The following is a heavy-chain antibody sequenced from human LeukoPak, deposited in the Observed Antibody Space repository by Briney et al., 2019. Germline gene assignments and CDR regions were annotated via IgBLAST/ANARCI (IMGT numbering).Heavy chain of an antibody. CDR3: ARVLRFGELMDY. CDR1: GGSVSSGSYY. D-gene: IGHD3-10*01. J-gene: IGHJ4*02. V-gene: IGHV4-61*01. Sequence: PSETLSLTCTVSGGSVSSGSYYWSWIRQPPGKGLEWIGYIYCSGSTNYNPSLKSRVTISVDTSKNQFSLKLSSVTAADTAVYYCARVLRFGELMDYWGQGTLVTVSS. CDR2: IYCSGST.